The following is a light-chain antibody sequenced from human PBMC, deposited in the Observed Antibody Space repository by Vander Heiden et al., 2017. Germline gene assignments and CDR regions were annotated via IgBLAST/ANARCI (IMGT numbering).Light chain of an antibody. CDR3: QAWDSSTVV. V-gene: IGLV3-1*01. CDR1: KLGAKY. J-gene: IGLJ2*01. CDR2: QDS. Sequence: SSDLTQPPSVSVSPGQTASIICSGDKLGAKYACWYQQKPGQSPVLVIYQDSKRPSGIPERFSGSNSGNTATLTISGTQAMDEADDYCQAWDSSTVVFGGGTKLTVL.